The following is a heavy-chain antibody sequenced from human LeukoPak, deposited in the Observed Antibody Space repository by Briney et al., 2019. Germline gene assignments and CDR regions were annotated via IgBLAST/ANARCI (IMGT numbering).Heavy chain of an antibody. D-gene: IGHD6-19*01. V-gene: IGHV3-66*02. CDR1: GFSVSSNY. Sequence: AGGSLRLSCAASGFSVSSNYMNWVRQAPGKGLEWVSAIYTGGSTYYADSVKGRFTISRDNFKNTLYLQMNSLRAEDTAVYYCARDKLGSGYSSDFGYWGQGTLVTVSS. CDR3: ARDKLGSGYSSDFGY. CDR2: IYTGGST. J-gene: IGHJ4*02.